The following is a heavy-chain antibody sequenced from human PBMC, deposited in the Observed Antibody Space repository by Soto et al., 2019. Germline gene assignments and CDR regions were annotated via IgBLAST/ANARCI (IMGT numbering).Heavy chain of an antibody. CDR3: ARDFEY. CDR1: GFTFSTFW. J-gene: IGHJ4*02. CDR2: INSDGSST. Sequence: EVQLVESGGDLVQPGGSLRLSCEASGFTFSTFWMHWVRQAPGKGLVWVSRINSDGSSTNYADSVEGRVTISRDNAKNTLYLQLNSLRPEDTAVYYCARDFEYWGQGTLVTVSS. V-gene: IGHV3-74*01.